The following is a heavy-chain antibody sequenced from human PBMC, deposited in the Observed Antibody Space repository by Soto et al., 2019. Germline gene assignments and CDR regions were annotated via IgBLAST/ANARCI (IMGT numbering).Heavy chain of an antibody. D-gene: IGHD2-2*01. V-gene: IGHV3-74*01. CDR3: TRDLQGVLYYYYGMDV. J-gene: IGHJ6*01. CDR1: ELPLSSYW. Sequence: EVQLVESGGGLVQPGGSLNLSCAASELPLSSYWRHWVPQAPGKGLVWVSRINSDGVSTRYADSVKGRFTISRDNAKNTLYLQMNSLRAEDTAVYYCTRDLQGVLYYYYGMDVW. CDR2: INSDGVST.